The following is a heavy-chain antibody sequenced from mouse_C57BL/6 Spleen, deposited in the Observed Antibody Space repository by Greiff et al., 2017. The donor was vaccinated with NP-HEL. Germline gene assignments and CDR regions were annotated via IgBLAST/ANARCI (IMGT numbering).Heavy chain of an antibody. CDR1: GYTFTSYW. J-gene: IGHJ2*01. V-gene: IGHV1-69*01. CDR3: ARSASSGYLDY. CDR2: IDPSDSYT. D-gene: IGHD3-2*02. Sequence: QVQLQQPGAELVMPGASVKLSCKASGYTFTSYWMHWVKQRPGQGLEWIGEIDPSDSYTNYNQKFKGKSTLTVDKSSSTAYMQLSSLTSEDSAVYYCARSASSGYLDYWGQGTTLTVSS.